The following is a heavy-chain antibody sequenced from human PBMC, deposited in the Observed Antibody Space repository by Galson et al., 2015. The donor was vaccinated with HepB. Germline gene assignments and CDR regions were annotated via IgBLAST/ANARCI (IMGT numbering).Heavy chain of an antibody. Sequence: SLRLSCAASGFTFSNYVISWVRQAPGKGLEWVSSVNTGGSSTYYADSVKGRFTISRDNSKNTLNLQMNNLRAEDSAIYYCAKRELHTSNWRGSSSDDWGQGTLVTVSS. CDR1: GFTFSNYV. CDR3: AKRELHTSNWRGSSSDD. J-gene: IGHJ4*02. D-gene: IGHD3-16*01. V-gene: IGHV3-23*03. CDR2: VNTGGSST.